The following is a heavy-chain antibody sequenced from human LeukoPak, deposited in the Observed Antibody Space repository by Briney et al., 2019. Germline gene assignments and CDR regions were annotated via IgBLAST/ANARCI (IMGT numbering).Heavy chain of an antibody. J-gene: IGHJ4*02. Sequence: GGSLRLSCAASGFTFDDYAMHWVRQAPGRGLEWVSIISGDGGSTYYADSVKGRFTISRDNSKNSLYLQMNSLRTEDTALYYCASSVSYYGSGRPNDYWGQGTLVTVSS. CDR2: ISGDGGST. CDR1: GFTFDDYA. V-gene: IGHV3-43*02. D-gene: IGHD3-10*01. CDR3: ASSVSYYGSGRPNDY.